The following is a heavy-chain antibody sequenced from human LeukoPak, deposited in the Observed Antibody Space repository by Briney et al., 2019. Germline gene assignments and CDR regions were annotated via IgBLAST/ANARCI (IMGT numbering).Heavy chain of an antibody. D-gene: IGHD3-9*01. V-gene: IGHV3-21*01. CDR3: ARDSGGYFDRNHFGY. CDR1: GFTFSNYN. CDR2: ISSSSSYI. J-gene: IGHJ4*02. Sequence: GGSLRLSCAVSGFTFSNYNMNWVRQAPGKGLEWVSFISSSSSYIYYADSVKGRFTISRDNAKNSLYLQMNSLRAEDTAVYYCARDSGGYFDRNHFGYWGQGTLVTVSS.